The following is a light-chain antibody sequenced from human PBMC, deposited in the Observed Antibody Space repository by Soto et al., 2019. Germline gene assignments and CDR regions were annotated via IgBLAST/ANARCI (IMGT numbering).Light chain of an antibody. Sequence: DIQMTQSPSTLSASVGDRVTITCRASQSINNWLAWYQQKPGKAPKLLIYKASSLESGVPSRFSGSGSGTEFTLTISSLQPDDFATYYCQQYNSYSATFGPGTKVDIK. CDR1: QSINNW. J-gene: IGKJ3*01. V-gene: IGKV1-5*03. CDR3: QQYNSYSAT. CDR2: KAS.